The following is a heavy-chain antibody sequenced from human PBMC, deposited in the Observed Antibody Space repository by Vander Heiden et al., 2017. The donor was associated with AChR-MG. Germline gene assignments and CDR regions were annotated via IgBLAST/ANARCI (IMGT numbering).Heavy chain of an antibody. CDR1: GFTFSSYA. V-gene: IGHV3-23*01. CDR3: ANPSSDSSGYYYDY. Sequence: EVQLLEPGGGLVQPGGSLRLSCAASGFTFSSYAMSWVRQAPGKGLEWVSAISGSGGSTYYADSVKGRFTISRDNSKNTLYLQMNSLRAEDTAVYYCANPSSDSSGYYYDYWGQGTLVTVSS. CDR2: ISGSGGST. D-gene: IGHD3-22*01. J-gene: IGHJ4*02.